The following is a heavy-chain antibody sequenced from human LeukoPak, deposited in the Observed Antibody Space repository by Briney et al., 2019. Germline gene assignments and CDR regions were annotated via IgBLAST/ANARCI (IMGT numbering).Heavy chain of an antibody. D-gene: IGHD3-22*01. CDR1: GGSISSYY. J-gene: IGHJ4*02. V-gene: IGHV4-59*01. Sequence: SETLSLTCTVSGGSISSYYWSWIRQPPGKGLEWIGYIYYSGSTNYNPSLKSRVTISLDTSKNQFSLKLSSVTAADTAVYYCASSPRRYYYDSSTYPFDYWGQGTLVTVSS. CDR2: IYYSGST. CDR3: ASSPRRYYYDSSTYPFDY.